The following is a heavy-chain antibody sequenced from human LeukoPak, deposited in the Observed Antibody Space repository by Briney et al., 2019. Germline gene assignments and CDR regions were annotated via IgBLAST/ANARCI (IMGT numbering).Heavy chain of an antibody. J-gene: IGHJ4*02. CDR2: ISYDGSNK. D-gene: IGHD3-9*01. CDR3: AKGSGYFDWLSDYFDY. Sequence: GRSLRLSCAASGFTFSSYDMHWVRQAPGRGLEWVAVISYDGSNKYYADSVKGRFTISRDNSKNTLYLQMNSLRAEDTAVYYCAKGSGYFDWLSDYFDYWGQGTLVTVSS. V-gene: IGHV3-30*18. CDR1: GFTFSSYD.